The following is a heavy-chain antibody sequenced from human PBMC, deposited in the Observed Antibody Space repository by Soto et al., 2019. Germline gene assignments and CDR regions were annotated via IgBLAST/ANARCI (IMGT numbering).Heavy chain of an antibody. D-gene: IGHD3-10*01. Sequence: EVQLVQSGADLKKPGESLKMSCKASGYDFTYYWIGWVRQMPGRGLEWMGIGHPGDSRTEYSPSFEGQVTISADKSISSAYMQWDRLKASDTAIYLCAGPRGEVVQHEYMDVCGKGTAVIVS. J-gene: IGHJ6*03. V-gene: IGHV5-51*03. CDR3: AGPRGEVVQHEYMDV. CDR1: GYDFTYYW. CDR2: GHPGDSRT.